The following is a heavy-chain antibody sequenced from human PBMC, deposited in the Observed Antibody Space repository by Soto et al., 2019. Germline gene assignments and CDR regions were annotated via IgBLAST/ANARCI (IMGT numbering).Heavy chain of an antibody. CDR3: ARVGGYYYDSSGAGPYDY. D-gene: IGHD3-22*01. CDR2: IYHSGST. V-gene: IGHV4-30-2*01. CDR1: CGSISSGGYS. J-gene: IGHJ4*02. Sequence: SSETLSLTCAVSCGSISSGGYSWILIRQPPGKGLEWIGYIYHSGSTNYNPSLKSRVTISVDTSKNQFSLKLSSVTAADTAVYYCARVGGYYYDSSGAGPYDYWGQGTLVTVSS.